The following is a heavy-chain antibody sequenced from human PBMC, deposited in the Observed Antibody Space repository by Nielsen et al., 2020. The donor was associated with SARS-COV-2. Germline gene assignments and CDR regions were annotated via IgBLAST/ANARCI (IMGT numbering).Heavy chain of an antibody. J-gene: IGHJ4*02. CDR2: ISWNSGSI. V-gene: IGHV3-9*01. CDR3: ARDYPGYYYDSSGYPEPSTY. Sequence: SLKISCAASGFTFDDYAMHWVRQAPGKGLEWVSGISWNSGSIGYADSVKGRFTISRDTAKNSLYLQMNSLRAEDTALYYCARDYPGYYYDSSGYPEPSTYWGQGTLVTVSS. D-gene: IGHD3-22*01. CDR1: GFTFDDYA.